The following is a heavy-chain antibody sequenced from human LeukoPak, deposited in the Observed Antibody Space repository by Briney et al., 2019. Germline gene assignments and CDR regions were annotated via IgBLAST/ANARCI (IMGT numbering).Heavy chain of an antibody. V-gene: IGHV1-69*13. D-gene: IGHD6-19*01. Sequence: GASVKVSCKASGGTFSSYAISWVRQAPGQGLEWMGGIIPIFGTANYAQKFQGRVTITADESTSTAYMELSSLRSEDTAVYYCARCIAVAVDAFDIWGQGTMVTVSS. CDR3: ARCIAVAVDAFDI. CDR2: IIPIFGTA. CDR1: GGTFSSYA. J-gene: IGHJ3*02.